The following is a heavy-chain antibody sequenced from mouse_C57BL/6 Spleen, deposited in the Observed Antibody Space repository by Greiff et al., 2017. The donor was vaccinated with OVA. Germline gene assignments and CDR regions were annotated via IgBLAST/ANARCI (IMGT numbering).Heavy chain of an antibody. J-gene: IGHJ1*03. D-gene: IGHD1-1*01. Sequence: EVQRVESGAELVRPGSSVKMSCKTSGYTFTSYGINWVKQRPGQGLEWIGYIYIGNGYTEYNEKFKGKATLTSDTSSSTAYMQLSSLTSEDSAIYFCARALRGSYWYFDVWGTGTTVTVSS. CDR2: IYIGNGYT. CDR1: GYTFTSYG. V-gene: IGHV1-58*01. CDR3: ARALRGSYWYFDV.